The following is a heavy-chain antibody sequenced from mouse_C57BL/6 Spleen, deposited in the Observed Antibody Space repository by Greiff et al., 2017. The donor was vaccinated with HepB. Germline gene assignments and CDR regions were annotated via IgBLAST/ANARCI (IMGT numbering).Heavy chain of an antibody. Sequence: VKLVESGGGLVKPGGSLKLSCAASGFTFSDYGMHWVRQAPEKGLEWVAYISSGSSTIYYADTVQGRFTISRDNAKNTLFLQMTSLRSEDTAMYYCARLRITTVVAPDAMDYWGQGTSVTVSS. D-gene: IGHD1-1*01. CDR3: ARLRITTVVAPDAMDY. V-gene: IGHV5-17*01. CDR1: GFTFSDYG. CDR2: ISSGSSTI. J-gene: IGHJ4*01.